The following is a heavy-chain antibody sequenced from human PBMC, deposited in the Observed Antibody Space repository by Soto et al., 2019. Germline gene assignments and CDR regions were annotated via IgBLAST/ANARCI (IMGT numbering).Heavy chain of an antibody. CDR2: ISYDGSNK. CDR3: ASGYSSSWYYYYYGMDV. D-gene: IGHD6-13*01. CDR1: GFTFSSYA. V-gene: IGHV3-30-3*01. Sequence: GGSLRLSCAASGFTFSSYAMHWVRQAPGKGLEWVAVISYDGSNKYYADSVKGRFTISRDNSKNTLYLQMNSLRAEDTAVYYCASGYSSSWYYYYYGMDVWGRGTTVTVSS. J-gene: IGHJ6*02.